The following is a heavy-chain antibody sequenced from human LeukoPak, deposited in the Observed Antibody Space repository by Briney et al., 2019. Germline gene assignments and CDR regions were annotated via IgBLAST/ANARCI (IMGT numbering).Heavy chain of an antibody. J-gene: IGHJ6*02. Sequence: ASVKVSCKASGYTFTSYDINWVRQATGQGLEWMGWMDPNSGNTGYAQKFQGRVTMTRNTSISTAYMELSSLRSEDTAVYYCARSFPYYYYYHGMDVWGQGTTVTVSS. V-gene: IGHV1-8*01. CDR1: GYTFTSYD. CDR2: MDPNSGNT. CDR3: ARSFPYYYYYHGMDV. D-gene: IGHD2-15*01.